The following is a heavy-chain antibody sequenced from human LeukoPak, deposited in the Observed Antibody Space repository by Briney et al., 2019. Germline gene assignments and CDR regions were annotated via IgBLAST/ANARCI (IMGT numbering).Heavy chain of an antibody. J-gene: IGHJ4*02. CDR1: VYTFTSYD. V-gene: IGHV1-8*03. Sequence: ASAKVSCKASVYTFTSYDINWVRQATGQGLEWMGWMKPNSGNTGYAQKFQGRVTITRNTSISTAYRELSSPRSEETAVYYCARGEYSSSWYAFDYWGQGTLVTVSS. D-gene: IGHD6-13*01. CDR3: ARGEYSSSWYAFDY. CDR2: MKPNSGNT.